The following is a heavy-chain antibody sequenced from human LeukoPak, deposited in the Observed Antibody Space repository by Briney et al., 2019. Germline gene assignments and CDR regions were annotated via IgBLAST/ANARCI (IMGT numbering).Heavy chain of an antibody. CDR1: GYTFTRYG. D-gene: IGHD1-26*01. CDR3: ARGLESIVGASHLDY. J-gene: IGHJ4*02. CDR2: ISAYNGNT. Sequence: SVKVSCKACGYTFTRYGISWVRQAPGQGLEWMGWISAYNGNTNYAQKLQGRVTMTTDTSTSTAYKELRSLRSDDTAVYYCARGLESIVGASHLDYWGQGTLVTVSS. V-gene: IGHV1-18*01.